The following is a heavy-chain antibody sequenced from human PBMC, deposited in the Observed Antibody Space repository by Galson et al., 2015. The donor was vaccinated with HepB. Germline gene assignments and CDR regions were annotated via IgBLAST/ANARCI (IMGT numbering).Heavy chain of an antibody. J-gene: IGHJ2*01. CDR3: VRVAIDTTIFRGYWYFDL. CDR2: ISSTGTTI. Sequence: SLSLPCAASGFIFSTYTFNWVRRAPGKDLEWIAYISSTGTTIYYADSVTGRFTISRDNAENSLSLQMSSLRDEDTAVYYCVRVAIDTTIFRGYWYFDLWGRGTLVTVSS. D-gene: IGHD5-18*01. CDR1: GFIFSTYT. V-gene: IGHV3-48*02.